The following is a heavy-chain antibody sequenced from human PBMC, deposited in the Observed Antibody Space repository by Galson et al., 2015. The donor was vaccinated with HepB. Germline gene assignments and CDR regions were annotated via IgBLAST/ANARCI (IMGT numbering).Heavy chain of an antibody. D-gene: IGHD6-6*01. V-gene: IGHV5-51*01. CDR1: GYSFTSYW. CDR2: IYPGDSDT. Sequence: QSGAEVKKPGESLKISCKGSGYSFTSYWIGWVRQMPGKGLEWMGIIYPGDSDTRYSPSFQGQVTISADKSISTAYLQWSSLKASDTAMYYCARGAVSSSSFLGGDYYYYYMDVWGKGTTVTVSS. J-gene: IGHJ6*03. CDR3: ARGAVSSSSFLGGDYYYYYMDV.